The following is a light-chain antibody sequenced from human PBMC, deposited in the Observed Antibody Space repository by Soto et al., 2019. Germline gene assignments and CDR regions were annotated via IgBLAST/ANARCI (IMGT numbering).Light chain of an antibody. CDR3: QQYNNWPLT. J-gene: IGKJ5*01. Sequence: EIVMTQSPDTLSVSPVERATLSCRSSQSVSDRVVWYQQKSGQAPSLLIYAASTRAAGVPARFSGSGSGTEFTLTISSLQSEDFAVYWCQQYNNWPLTFGPGTRLEIK. CDR2: AAS. CDR1: QSVSDR. V-gene: IGKV3-15*01.